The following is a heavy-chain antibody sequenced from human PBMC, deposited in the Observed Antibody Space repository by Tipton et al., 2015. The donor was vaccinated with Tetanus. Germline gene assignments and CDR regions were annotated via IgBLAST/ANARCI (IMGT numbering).Heavy chain of an antibody. CDR1: GGSISSYY. Sequence: TLSLTCTVSGGSISSYYWSWIRQPPGKGLEWIGYIYYSGSTNYNPSLKSRVTISVDTSKNQFSLKLSSVTAADTAGYYCARSYSSSWYYYGMDVGGQATTVTVSS. J-gene: IGHJ6*01. V-gene: IGHV4-59*01. CDR3: ARSYSSSWYYYGMDV. CDR2: IYYSGST. D-gene: IGHD6-13*01.